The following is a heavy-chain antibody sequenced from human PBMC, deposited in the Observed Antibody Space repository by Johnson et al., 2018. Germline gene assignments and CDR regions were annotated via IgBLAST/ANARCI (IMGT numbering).Heavy chain of an antibody. V-gene: IGHV3-21*01. CDR3: ARGSGYYYYMDV. CDR2: IRSSSSYI. Sequence: EVQLVESGGGLVKPGRSLRLSCAASGFTFSSYAMSWVRQAPGKGLEWVSSIRSSSSYIYYADSVKGRFTISRDNAKNSLYLQMNSLSAEDTAVYYCARGSGYYYYMDVWGKGTTVTVSS. J-gene: IGHJ6*03. CDR1: GFTFSSYA.